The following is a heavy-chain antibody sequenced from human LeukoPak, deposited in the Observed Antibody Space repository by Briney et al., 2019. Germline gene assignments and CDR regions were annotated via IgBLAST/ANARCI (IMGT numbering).Heavy chain of an antibody. V-gene: IGHV3-21*04. CDR1: GFTFSSYS. CDR2: ISSSSSYI. J-gene: IGHJ6*03. D-gene: IGHD2-2*01. Sequence: GGSLRLSCAASGFTFSSYSMNWVRQAPGKGLEWVSSISSSSSYIYYADSVKGRFTISRDNAKNSLYLQMNSLRAEDTAVYYCAKRGVVPAAMRYYYYYYMDVWGKGTTVTISS. CDR3: AKRGVVPAAMRYYYYYYMDV.